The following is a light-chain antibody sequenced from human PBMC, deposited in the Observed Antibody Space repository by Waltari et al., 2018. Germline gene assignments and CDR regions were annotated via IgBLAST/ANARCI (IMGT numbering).Light chain of an antibody. CDR1: QNIGTY. J-gene: IGKJ1*01. Sequence: LTQSPGTLSLSPGESATLSCMASQNIGTYLVWYQQKPGQPPRLLIYAASRRATGVPDRFSGSGSGTDFSLTISRLEPEDVAVYYCQNHERLPATFGQGTRVEIK. CDR2: AAS. V-gene: IGKV3-20*01. CDR3: QNHERLPAT.